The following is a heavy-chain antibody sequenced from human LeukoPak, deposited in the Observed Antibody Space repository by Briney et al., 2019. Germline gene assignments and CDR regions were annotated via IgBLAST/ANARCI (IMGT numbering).Heavy chain of an antibody. J-gene: IGHJ6*02. CDR2: FDPEDGET. V-gene: IGHV1-24*01. D-gene: IGHD2-2*01. Sequence: ASVKVSCKVSGYTLTELSMHWVRQAPGKGLEWVGGFDPEDGETIYAQKFQGRVTMTEDTSTDTAYMELSSLRSEDTAVYYCAASIVVVPAATGYYYGMDVWGQGTTVTVSS. CDR3: AASIVVVPAATGYYYGMDV. CDR1: GYTLTELS.